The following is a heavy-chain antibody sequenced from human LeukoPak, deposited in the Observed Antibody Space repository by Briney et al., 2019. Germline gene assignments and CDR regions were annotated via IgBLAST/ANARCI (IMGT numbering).Heavy chain of an antibody. V-gene: IGHV1-18*01. CDR3: ARDNIVVVPAGVYYFDY. CDR2: ISAYNGNT. D-gene: IGHD2-2*01. Sequence: ASVKVSCKASSYTFTSYGISWVRQAPGQGLEWMGWISAYNGNTNYAQKLQGRVTMTTDTSTSTAYMELRSLRSDDTAVYYCARDNIVVVPAGVYYFDYWGQGTLVTVSS. J-gene: IGHJ4*02. CDR1: SYTFTSYG.